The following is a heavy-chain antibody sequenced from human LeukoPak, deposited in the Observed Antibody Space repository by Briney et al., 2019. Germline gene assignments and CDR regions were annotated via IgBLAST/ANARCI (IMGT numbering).Heavy chain of an antibody. J-gene: IGHJ3*02. CDR3: ALYYAHDAFDI. V-gene: IGHV5-51*01. D-gene: IGHD1-26*01. Sequence: GESLQISCKGSGYRFTSYWIGWVRQMPGKGLEWMGIIYPGDSDTRYSPSFQGQVTISADKSISTAYLQWSSLKASDTAMYYCALYYAHDAFDIWGQGTMVTVSS. CDR2: IYPGDSDT. CDR1: GYRFTSYW.